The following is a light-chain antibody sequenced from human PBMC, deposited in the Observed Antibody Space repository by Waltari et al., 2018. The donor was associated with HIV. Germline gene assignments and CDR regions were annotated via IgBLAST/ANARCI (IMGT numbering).Light chain of an antibody. Sequence: QSAPTQPASVSGSPGQSITISCTGTSSDVGTYHLVSWYQQYPGKAPKVMIYEGTKRPSGVSTRFSVSKSGNTASLTISGLRPEDEADYYCTSYTSRNTYVFGSGTKISVL. CDR3: TSYTSRNTYV. CDR2: EGT. V-gene: IGLV2-14*02. J-gene: IGLJ1*01. CDR1: SSDVGTYHL.